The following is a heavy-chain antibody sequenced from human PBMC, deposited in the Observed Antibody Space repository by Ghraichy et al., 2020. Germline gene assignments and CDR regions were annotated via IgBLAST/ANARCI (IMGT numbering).Heavy chain of an antibody. D-gene: IGHD4-11*01. CDR2: IRSKNYGGTT. Sequence: GESLNISCTSSGFTFGDYGMTWVRQAPGKGLEWVSFIRSKNYGGTTEYAASVKGRFTISRDDFKNIAYLQMNSLQTEDTAVYYCGRGGDDYSLDLWGQGTLVTVSS. CDR3: GRGGDDYSLDL. CDR1: GFTFGDYG. J-gene: IGHJ5*02. V-gene: IGHV3-49*04.